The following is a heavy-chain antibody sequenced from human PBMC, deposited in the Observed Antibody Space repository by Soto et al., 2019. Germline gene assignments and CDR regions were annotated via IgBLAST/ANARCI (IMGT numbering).Heavy chain of an antibody. CDR2: IYHTGST. CDR3: ARGGAHYDILTGCYHAYYYGMDV. J-gene: IGHJ6*02. CDR1: GGSMIRGDYY. D-gene: IGHD3-9*01. Sequence: SETLSLTCTVSGGSMIRGDYYWSWIRQPPGKGLEWIGFIYHTGSTYYSPSLKNRVAISVDRSKNQFSLKLSSVTAADTAVYYCARGGAHYDILTGCYHAYYYGMDVWGQGTTVTVSS. V-gene: IGHV4-30-4*01.